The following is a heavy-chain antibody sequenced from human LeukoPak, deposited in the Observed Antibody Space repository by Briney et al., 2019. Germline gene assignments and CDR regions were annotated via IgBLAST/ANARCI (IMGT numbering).Heavy chain of an antibody. CDR3: ATGGASVFLDAFDV. Sequence: PGGSLRLSCAASGFTFSTYGMHWVRRAPGKGLEWVAVISYEGSNKFYADSVKGRFTISRDNSKNTLYLQMNSLRAEDTAVYYCATGGASVFLDAFDVWGQGTMVTVSS. D-gene: IGHD4-23*01. V-gene: IGHV3-30*03. J-gene: IGHJ3*01. CDR2: ISYEGSNK. CDR1: GFTFSTYG.